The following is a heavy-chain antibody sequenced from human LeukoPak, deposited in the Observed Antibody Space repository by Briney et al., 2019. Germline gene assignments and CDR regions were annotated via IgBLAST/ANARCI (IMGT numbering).Heavy chain of an antibody. Sequence: PGGSLRLSCADSGFTFSNSWMSCVRQAPGKGLEWVAYIKKTGSETYYVDSVKGRFTITRDNARNSLFLQMNSLRAEDTAVYYCAREDGYCSGGNCYSYFDSWGQGTLVTVSS. V-gene: IGHV3-7*01. CDR3: AREDGYCSGGNCYSYFDS. CDR2: IKKTGSET. J-gene: IGHJ4*02. D-gene: IGHD2-15*01. CDR1: GFTFSNSW.